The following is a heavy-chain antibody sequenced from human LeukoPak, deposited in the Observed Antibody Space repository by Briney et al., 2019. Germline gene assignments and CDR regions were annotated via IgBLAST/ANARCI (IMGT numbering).Heavy chain of an antibody. Sequence: ETLSLTCTVSGGSISSYYWSWIRQPPGKGLEWIGYIYYSGSTNYNPSLKSRVTISVDTSKNQFSPKLSSVTAADTAVYYCARDLNYYFDYWGQGTLVTVSS. CDR2: IYYSGST. CDR1: GGSISSYY. J-gene: IGHJ4*02. CDR3: ARDLNYYFDY. D-gene: IGHD1-7*01. V-gene: IGHV4-4*08.